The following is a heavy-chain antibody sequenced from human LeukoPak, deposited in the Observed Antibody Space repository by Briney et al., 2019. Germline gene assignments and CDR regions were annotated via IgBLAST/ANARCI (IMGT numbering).Heavy chain of an antibody. CDR2: ISSSSSTI. CDR3: ARDMYYDILTGYGGDWYFDL. J-gene: IGHJ2*01. CDR1: GFTFSRYS. Sequence: GGSLRLSCAASGFTFSRYSMNWVRQAPGKGLEWVSYISSSSSTIYYADSVKGRFTISRDNAKNSLYLQLNSLRAEDTAVYYCARDMYYDILTGYGGDWYFDLWRRGTLVTVSS. V-gene: IGHV3-48*04. D-gene: IGHD3-9*01.